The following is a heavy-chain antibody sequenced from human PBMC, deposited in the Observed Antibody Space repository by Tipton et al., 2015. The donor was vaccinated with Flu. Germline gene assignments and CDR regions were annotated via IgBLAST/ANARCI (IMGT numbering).Heavy chain of an antibody. Sequence: TLSLTCTVSGGSISSYYWSWIRQPPGKGLEWIGYIYYSGSTNYNPSLKSRVTISVDTSKNQFSLKLSSVTAADTAVYYCARLTAYRPYYYYGMDVWGQGTTVTVSS. J-gene: IGHJ6*02. D-gene: IGHD2-2*01. CDR2: IYYSGST. CDR3: ARLTAYRPYYYYGMDV. V-gene: IGHV4-59*01. CDR1: GGSISSYY.